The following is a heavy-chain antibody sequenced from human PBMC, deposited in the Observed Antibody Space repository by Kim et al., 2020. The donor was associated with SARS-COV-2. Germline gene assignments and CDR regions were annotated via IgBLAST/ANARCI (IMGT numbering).Heavy chain of an antibody. Sequence: ADSVKGRFTISRDNSKNTLYLQMNSLRAEDTAVYYCAKSRLVGATRWFDPWGQGTLVTVSS. V-gene: IGHV3-23*01. CDR3: AKSRLVGATRWFDP. D-gene: IGHD1-26*01. J-gene: IGHJ5*02.